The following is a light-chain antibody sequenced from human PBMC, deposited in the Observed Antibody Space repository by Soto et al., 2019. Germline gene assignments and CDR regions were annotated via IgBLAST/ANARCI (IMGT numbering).Light chain of an antibody. J-gene: IGLJ2*01. Sequence: QSALTQPPSASGSPGQSATISCTGTSSDVGGYNSVSWYQQYPGKAPKLMIYEVTKRPSGVPNRFSGSRSGNTASLTVSGLQAEDEADYYCSSYAGSNNLVFGGGTKVTVL. V-gene: IGLV2-8*01. CDR1: SSDVGGYNS. CDR3: SSYAGSNNLV. CDR2: EVT.